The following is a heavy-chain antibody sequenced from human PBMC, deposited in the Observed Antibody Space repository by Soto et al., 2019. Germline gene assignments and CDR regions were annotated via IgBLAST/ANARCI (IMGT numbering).Heavy chain of an antibody. CDR2: IYPGDSDT. CDR1: GYSFTSYW. Sequence: GESLKISCKGSGYSFTSYWIGWVRQMPGKGLEWMGIIYPGDSDTRYSPSFQGQVTISADKSISTAYLQWSSLKASDTAMYYWARLSGSSSWYSVAVPQRYDSGGYLGDACDIWGQGTKVIVSS. CDR3: ARLSGSSSWYSVAVPQRYDSGGYLGDACDI. V-gene: IGHV5-51*01. J-gene: IGHJ3*02. D-gene: IGHD3-22*01.